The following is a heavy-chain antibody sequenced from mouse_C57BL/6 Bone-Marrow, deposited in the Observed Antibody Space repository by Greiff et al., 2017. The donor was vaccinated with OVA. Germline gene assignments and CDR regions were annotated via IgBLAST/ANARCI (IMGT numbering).Heavy chain of an antibody. CDR2: IDPETGGT. J-gene: IGHJ4*01. V-gene: IGHV1-15*01. Sequence: QVQLQQPGAELVRPGASVTLSCKASGYTFTDYEMHWVKQTPVHGLEWIGAIDPETGGTAYNQKFKGKAILTADKSSSTAYMELRSLTSEDSAVYYGTRGYSNYYAKDYWGQGTSVTVSS. D-gene: IGHD2-5*01. CDR3: TRGYSNYYAKDY. CDR1: GYTFTDYE.